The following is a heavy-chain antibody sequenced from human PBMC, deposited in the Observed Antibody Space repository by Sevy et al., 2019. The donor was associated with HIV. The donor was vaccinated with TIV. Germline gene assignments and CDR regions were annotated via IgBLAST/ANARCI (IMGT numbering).Heavy chain of an antibody. V-gene: IGHV3-21*01. J-gene: IGHJ4*02. Sequence: GGCLRLSCAASGFTFSSYSMNWVRQAPGKGLEWVSSISSSSSYIYYADSVKGRFTISRDNAKNSLYLQMNSLRAEDTAVYYCARQLRGIAVAGTSYYWGQGTLVTVSS. D-gene: IGHD6-19*01. CDR2: ISSSSSYI. CDR1: GFTFSSYS. CDR3: ARQLRGIAVAGTSYY.